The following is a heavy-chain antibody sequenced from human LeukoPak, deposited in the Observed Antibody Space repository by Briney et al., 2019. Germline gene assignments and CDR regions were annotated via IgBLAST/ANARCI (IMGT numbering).Heavy chain of an antibody. J-gene: IGHJ4*02. D-gene: IGHD2-21*02. V-gene: IGHV3-30*03. CDR2: ISYDGSNK. Sequence: GGSLRLSCAASGFTFSSYGMHWVRQAPGKGLEWVAVISYDGSNKYYADSVKGRFTISRDNSKNTLYLQMNSPRAEDTAVYYCARVLPRSTAFDYWGQGTLVTVSS. CDR1: GFTFSSYG. CDR3: ARVLPRSTAFDY.